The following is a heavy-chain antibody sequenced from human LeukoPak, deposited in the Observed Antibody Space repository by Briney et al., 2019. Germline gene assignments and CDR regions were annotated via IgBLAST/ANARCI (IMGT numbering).Heavy chain of an antibody. J-gene: IGHJ4*02. Sequence: PSETLSLTCTVSGGSISSSSHYWGWIRQPPGKGLEWIGSMYYRGSTYHNPSLKSRVTISVDTSKNQFSLKLTSVTAADTAVYYCARDPMWMFYYDSSGYAWGQGTLVTVSS. CDR2: MYYRGST. D-gene: IGHD3-22*01. V-gene: IGHV4-39*07. CDR1: GGSISSSSHY. CDR3: ARDPMWMFYYDSSGYA.